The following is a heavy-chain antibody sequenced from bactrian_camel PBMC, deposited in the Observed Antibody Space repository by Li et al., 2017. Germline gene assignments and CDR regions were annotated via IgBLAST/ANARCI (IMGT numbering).Heavy chain of an antibody. V-gene: IGHV3S55*01. CDR3: STESSWRSYCRGFA. CDR1: GHTSGSSC. D-gene: IGHD1*01. J-gene: IGHJ4*01. CDR2: IDNDGEI. Sequence: QLVESGGGSVQAGGSLRLSCEASGHTSGSSCMALFRQGPGSERLGVAAIDNDGEITYADSVNGRFTISQDNAKNTVYLQMTNLKPEDTAVYYCSTESSWRSYCRGFAGGRGTQVTVS.